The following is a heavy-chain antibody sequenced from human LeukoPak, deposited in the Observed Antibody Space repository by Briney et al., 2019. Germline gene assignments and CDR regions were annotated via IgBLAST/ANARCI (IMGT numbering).Heavy chain of an antibody. CDR3: ARDMTTVATGDY. V-gene: IGHV3-66*01. CDR2: IYSGGST. J-gene: IGHJ4*02. CDR1: GFTVSSNY. D-gene: IGHD4-17*01. Sequence: QPGGSLRLSCAASGFTVSSNYMSWVRQAPGKGLEWVSVIYSGGSTYYADSVKGRFTISRDNSKNTLYLQLNSLRAEDTAVYYCARDMTTVATGDYWGQGTLVTVSS.